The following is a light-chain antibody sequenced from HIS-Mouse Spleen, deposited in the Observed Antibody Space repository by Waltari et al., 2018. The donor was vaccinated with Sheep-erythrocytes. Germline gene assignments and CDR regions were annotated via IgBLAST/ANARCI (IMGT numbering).Light chain of an antibody. Sequence: QSALTQPRSVSGSPGKSVTISCTGTSSAVGRYNYVFWHRQHPGEAPKLMIYDVSKRPSGVPDRFSGSKSGNTASLTISGLQAEDEADYYCCSYAGSYTWVFGGGTKLTVL. CDR1: SSAVGRYNY. CDR2: DVS. CDR3: CSYAGSYTWV. V-gene: IGLV2-11*01. J-gene: IGLJ3*02.